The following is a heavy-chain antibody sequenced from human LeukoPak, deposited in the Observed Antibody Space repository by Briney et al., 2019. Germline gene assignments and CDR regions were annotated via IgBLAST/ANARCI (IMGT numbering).Heavy chain of an antibody. D-gene: IGHD2-15*01. CDR3: TKDTCSGGSCTPGDY. V-gene: IGHV3-43*02. Sequence: GGSLRLSCAASGFTFDDYAMHWVRQAPGKGLEWVSLISGDGGSTYYADSVKGRFTISRDNSENSLYLQMNSLRTEDTALYYCTKDTCSGGSCTPGDYWGQGTLVTVSS. CDR2: ISGDGGST. J-gene: IGHJ4*02. CDR1: GFTFDDYA.